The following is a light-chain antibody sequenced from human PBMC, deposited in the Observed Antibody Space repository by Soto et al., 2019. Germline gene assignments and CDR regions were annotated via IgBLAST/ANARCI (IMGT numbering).Light chain of an antibody. Sequence: DIQMTQSPSSLSASVGDRVTITCQASQDISNYLNWYQQKPGKAPKLLIYDACNLETGVPSRFSGSGSGTDFTSTISSLQPEDIATYYCQQYDNLPPFTFGPGTKVDIK. CDR1: QDISNY. CDR3: QQYDNLPPFT. J-gene: IGKJ3*01. V-gene: IGKV1-33*01. CDR2: DAC.